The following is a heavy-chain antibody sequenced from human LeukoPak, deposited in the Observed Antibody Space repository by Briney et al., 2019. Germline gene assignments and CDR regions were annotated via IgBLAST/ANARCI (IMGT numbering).Heavy chain of an antibody. CDR3: TTAPWLAGANRYCSSTSCRFWDY. CDR1: GFTFSNAW. Sequence: GGSLRLSCAASGFTFSNAWMSWVRQAPGKGLEWVGRIKSKTDGGTTDYAAPVKGRFTISRDDSKNTLYLQMNSLKTEDTAVYYCTTAPWLAGANRYCSSTSCRFWDYWGQGTLVTVSS. J-gene: IGHJ4*02. CDR2: IKSKTDGGTT. V-gene: IGHV3-15*01. D-gene: IGHD2-2*01.